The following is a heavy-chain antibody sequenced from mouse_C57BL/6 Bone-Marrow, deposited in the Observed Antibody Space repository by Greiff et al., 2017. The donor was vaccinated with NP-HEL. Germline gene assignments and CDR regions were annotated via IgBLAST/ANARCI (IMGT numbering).Heavy chain of an antibody. J-gene: IGHJ4*01. CDR1: GYSFTSYY. CDR3: ARRGPYDYDDAMDY. V-gene: IGHV1-66*01. CDR2: IYPGSGNT. D-gene: IGHD2-4*01. Sequence: QVQLQQSGPELVKPGASVQISCKASGYSFTSYYIHWVKQRPGQGLEWIGWIYPGSGNTKYNEKFKGKATLTADTSSSTAYMQLSSLTSEDSAVYYCARRGPYDYDDAMDYWGQGTSVTVSS.